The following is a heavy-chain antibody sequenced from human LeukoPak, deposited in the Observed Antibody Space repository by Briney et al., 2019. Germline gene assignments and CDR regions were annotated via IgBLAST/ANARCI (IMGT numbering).Heavy chain of an antibody. CDR3: ARVPRGGFILTGGGTNYFDY. CDR1: GFTFDDYG. Sequence: GGSLRLSCAASGFTFDDYGMSWVRQAPGKGLEWVSGINWNGGSTGYADSVKGRFTISRDNAKNSLYLQMNSLRAEDTALYHCARVPRGGFILTGGGTNYFDYWGQGTLVTVSS. D-gene: IGHD3-9*01. J-gene: IGHJ4*02. CDR2: INWNGGST. V-gene: IGHV3-20*01.